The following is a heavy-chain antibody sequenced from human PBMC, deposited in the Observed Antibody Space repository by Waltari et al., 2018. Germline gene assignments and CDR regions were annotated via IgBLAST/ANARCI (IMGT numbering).Heavy chain of an antibody. CDR2: ISWKSGST. CDR3: VKDRGLYSSSSGLDY. CDR1: GFSFDAYA. V-gene: IGHV3-9*01. Sequence: EVQLVESGGGLVQPGRSVRLFCAASGFSFDAYAMHWVRQAPGKGLEWVSGISWKSGSTAYADSVEGRFTISRDNAKNSLYLQMHSLRPEDTALYYCVKDRGLYSSSSGLDYWGQGTLVTVSS. D-gene: IGHD6-6*01. J-gene: IGHJ4*02.